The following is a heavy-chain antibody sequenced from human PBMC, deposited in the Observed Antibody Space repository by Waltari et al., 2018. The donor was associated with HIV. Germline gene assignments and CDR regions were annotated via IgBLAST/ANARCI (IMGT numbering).Heavy chain of an antibody. Sequence: EVHLLESGGVLVQPGGSLRLSCAASGFSFSSHAMSWVRQAPGKGLEGVSSISPNGGNTYYADSVKGRFTISRDNSKSTLCLLMNSLRAEDTAVYYCVRSTVATRALDSWGQGTLVTVSS. CDR2: ISPNGGNT. V-gene: IGHV3-23*01. J-gene: IGHJ4*02. CDR3: VRSTVATRALDS. CDR1: GFSFSSHA. D-gene: IGHD4-17*01.